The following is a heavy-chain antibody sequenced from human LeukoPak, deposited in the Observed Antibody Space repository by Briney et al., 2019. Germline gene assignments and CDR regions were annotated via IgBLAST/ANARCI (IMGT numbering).Heavy chain of an antibody. D-gene: IGHD6-6*01. V-gene: IGHV1-3*01. CDR3: ARRDSSSSSGRLGY. CDR2: INAGNGNT. Sequence: ASVKVSCKASGYTFTSYAMHWVRQAPGQRLEWMGWINAGNGNTKYSQKLQGRVTMTTDTSTSTAYMELRSLRSDDTAVYYCARRDSSSSSGRLGYWGQGTLVTVSS. J-gene: IGHJ4*02. CDR1: GYTFTSYA.